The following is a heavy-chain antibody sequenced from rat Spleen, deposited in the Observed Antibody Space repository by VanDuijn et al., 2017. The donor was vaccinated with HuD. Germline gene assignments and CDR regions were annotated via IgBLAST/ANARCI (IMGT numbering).Heavy chain of an antibody. J-gene: IGHJ3*01. CDR3: TREGHTMDRATYWFAY. CDR1: GFSLITNS. V-gene: IGHV2-63*01. D-gene: IGHD1-9*01. Sequence: QVQLKESGPGLVQPSQTLSLTCTVSGFSLITNSVHWVRQPPGKGLEWMGRMRYNGDTSYNSALKSRLSISRDTSKNQVFVKMNSLQTDDTGTYFCTREGHTMDRATYWFAYWGQGTLVTVSS. CDR2: MRYNGDT.